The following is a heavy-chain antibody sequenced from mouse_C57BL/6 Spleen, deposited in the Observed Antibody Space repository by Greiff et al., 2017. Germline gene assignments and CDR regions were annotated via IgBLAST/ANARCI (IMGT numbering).Heavy chain of an antibody. V-gene: IGHV1-64*01. Sequence: QVHVKQPGAELVKPGASVKLSCKASGYTFTSYWMHWVKQRPGQGLEWIGMIHHNSGSTNYNEKFKSKATLTVDKSSSTAYMQLSSLTSEDSAVYYCAGYSNYEAWFAYWGQGTLVTVSA. CDR3: AGYSNYEAWFAY. J-gene: IGHJ3*01. D-gene: IGHD2-5*01. CDR2: IHHNSGST. CDR1: GYTFTSYW.